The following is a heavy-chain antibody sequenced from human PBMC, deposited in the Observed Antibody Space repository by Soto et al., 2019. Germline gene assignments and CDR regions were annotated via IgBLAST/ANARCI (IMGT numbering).Heavy chain of an antibody. CDR1: RFTFSGYV. J-gene: IGHJ6*02. CDR2: ISYDGSNK. CDR3: AKNTADLAGLYYYGMDV. D-gene: IGHD6-19*01. Sequence: PGGSLRLSCAASRFTFSGYVMHWVRQAPGKGLEWVAVISYDGSNKYYADSVKGRFTISRDNSKNTLYLQMNSLRAEDTAVYYCAKNTADLAGLYYYGMDVWGQGTTVTVSS. V-gene: IGHV3-30*18.